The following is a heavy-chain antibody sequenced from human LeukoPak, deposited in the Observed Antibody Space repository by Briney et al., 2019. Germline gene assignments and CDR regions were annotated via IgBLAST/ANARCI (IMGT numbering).Heavy chain of an antibody. Sequence: GGSLRLSCAASGFSVSNYALSWVRQAPGKGLEWVSSFTAGGSGTYNTDSVEGRFTISRDISKNTLYLQVNSLRAEDTAVYYCAKGGKWDVTPFDYWGQGTLVTVSS. CDR1: GFSVSNYA. V-gene: IGHV3-23*01. J-gene: IGHJ4*02. CDR3: AKGGKWDVTPFDY. D-gene: IGHD1-26*01. CDR2: FTAGGSGT.